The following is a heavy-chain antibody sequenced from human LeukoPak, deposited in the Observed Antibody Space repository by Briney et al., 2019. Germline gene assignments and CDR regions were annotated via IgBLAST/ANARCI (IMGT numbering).Heavy chain of an antibody. D-gene: IGHD5-18*01. V-gene: IGHV4-34*01. CDR3: ARAIRGYSYGSLDY. CDR1: GGSFSGYY. J-gene: IGHJ4*02. Sequence: ASETLSLTCAVYGGSFSGYYWSWIRQPPGKGLEWIGEINHSGSTNYNPSLKSRVTISVDTSKNQFSLKLSSVTAADTAVYYCARAIRGYSYGSLDYWGQGTLVTVSS. CDR2: INHSGST.